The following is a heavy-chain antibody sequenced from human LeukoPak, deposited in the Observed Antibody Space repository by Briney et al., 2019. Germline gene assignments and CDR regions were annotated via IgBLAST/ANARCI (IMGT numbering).Heavy chain of an antibody. CDR2: INPNRGGT. Sequence: ASVKVSCKASGYTFTGYYMPWVRQAPGQGLEWMGRINPNRGGTNYAQKFQGRVTMTRDTSISTAYMELSRLRSDDTAVYYCARVVRGSGSYQDYWGQGTLVTVSS. V-gene: IGHV1-2*06. D-gene: IGHD3-10*01. CDR3: ARVVRGSGSYQDY. J-gene: IGHJ4*02. CDR1: GYTFTGYY.